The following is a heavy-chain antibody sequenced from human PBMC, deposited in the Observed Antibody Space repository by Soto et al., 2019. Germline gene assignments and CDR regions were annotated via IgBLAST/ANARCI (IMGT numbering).Heavy chain of an antibody. J-gene: IGHJ3*02. CDR3: ARGYHGGDVYDDVFDI. Sequence: ASVKVSCKASGYTFTGYYMHWVRQAPGQGLEWMGWINPNSGGTNYAQKFQGRVTMTRDTSTSTAYMELSRLRSDDTAVYYCARGYHGGDVYDDVFDIWGQGTMVTVSS. D-gene: IGHD2-21*02. CDR1: GYTFTGYY. V-gene: IGHV1-2*02. CDR2: INPNSGGT.